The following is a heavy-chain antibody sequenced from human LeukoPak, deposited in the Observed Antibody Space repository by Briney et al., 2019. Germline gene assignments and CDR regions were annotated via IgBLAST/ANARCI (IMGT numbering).Heavy chain of an antibody. D-gene: IGHD3-22*01. CDR3: AGSSGYSDFDY. CDR1: DGSISSNSYY. CDR2: ISYSGRT. Sequence: SETLSLACTVSDGSISSNSYYWGWLRQPPGKGLEWIGSISYSGRTYYNPSLESRVTISVDTSKNQFSLKLSSVTAADTAVYYCAGSSGYSDFDYWGQGTLVTVSS. J-gene: IGHJ4*02. V-gene: IGHV4-39*07.